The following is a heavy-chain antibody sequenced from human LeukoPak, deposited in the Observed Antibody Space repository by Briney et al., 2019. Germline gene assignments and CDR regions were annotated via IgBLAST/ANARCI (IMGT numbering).Heavy chain of an antibody. V-gene: IGHV4-39*01. J-gene: IGHJ6*02. CDR2: TYYSGST. CDR3: ARHVLAWGGGVDV. Sequence: SETLSLTCTVSGGSISSSSYYWGWIRQPPGKGLEWIGSTYYSGSTYYNPSLKSRVTISVDTSKNRFSLKLSSVTAADTAVYYCARHVLAWGGGVDVWGQGTTVTVSS. D-gene: IGHD3-3*02. CDR1: GGSISSSSYY.